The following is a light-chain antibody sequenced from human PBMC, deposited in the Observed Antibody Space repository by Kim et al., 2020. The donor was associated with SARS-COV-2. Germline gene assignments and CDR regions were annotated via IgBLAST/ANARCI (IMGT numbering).Light chain of an antibody. J-gene: IGLJ2*01. CDR1: KLGDKY. CDR3: QAWDSSTEV. CDR2: QDS. V-gene: IGLV3-1*01. Sequence: VSPGQTASITCSGDKLGDKYACWYQQKPGQSPVLVIYQDSKRPSGFPERFSGSNSGNTATLTISGTQAMDEADYYCQAWDSSTEVFGGGTQLTVL.